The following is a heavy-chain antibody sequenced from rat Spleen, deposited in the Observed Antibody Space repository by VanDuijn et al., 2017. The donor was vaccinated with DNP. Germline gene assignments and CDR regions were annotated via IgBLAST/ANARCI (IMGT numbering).Heavy chain of an antibody. V-gene: IGHV5-22*01. CDR2: ISYEGSST. CDR3: SRPSTGTTAGFAY. D-gene: IGHD1-5*01. CDR1: GFTFSDYY. Sequence: EVQLVESGGGLVQPGRSLKLSCAASGFTFSDYYMAWVRQAPKKGLEWVASISYEGSSTYYGDSVKGRFTISRDNAKSTLYLEMNSLRSEDTATYYCSRPSTGTTAGFAYWGQGTLVTVSS. J-gene: IGHJ3*01.